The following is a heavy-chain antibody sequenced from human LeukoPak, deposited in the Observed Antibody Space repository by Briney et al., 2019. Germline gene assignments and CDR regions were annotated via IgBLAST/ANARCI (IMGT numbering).Heavy chain of an antibody. CDR3: AREGVTHGYCSSTSCHNWFDP. J-gene: IGHJ5*02. V-gene: IGHV1-46*01. Sequence: ASVKVSCKASGYTFTSYYIHWVRQAPGQGLEWMGIINPSGGSTSYAQKFQGRVTMTRDTSTSTVYMELSSLRSEDTAVYYCAREGVTHGYCSSTSCHNWFDPWGQGTLVTVSS. D-gene: IGHD2-2*03. CDR2: INPSGGST. CDR1: GYTFTSYY.